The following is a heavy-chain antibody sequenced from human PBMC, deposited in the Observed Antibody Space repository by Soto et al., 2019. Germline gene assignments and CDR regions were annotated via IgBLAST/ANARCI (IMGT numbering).Heavy chain of an antibody. CDR3: ARALRLYDFWSGYQGGFDY. D-gene: IGHD3-3*01. CDR2: INHSGST. V-gene: IGHV4-34*01. J-gene: IGHJ4*02. Sequence: SETLALTCAVYCGSFSGYYWSWIRQPPGKGLEWIGEINHSGSTNYNPSLKSRVTISVDTSKNQFSLKLSSVTAADTDVYYCARALRLYDFWSGYQGGFDYWGQGTLVTVSS. CDR1: CGSFSGYY.